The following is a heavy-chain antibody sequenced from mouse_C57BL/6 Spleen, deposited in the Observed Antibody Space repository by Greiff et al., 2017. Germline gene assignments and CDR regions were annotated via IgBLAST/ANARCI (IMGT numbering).Heavy chain of an antibody. Sequence: EVKLVESEGGLVQPGSSMKLSCTASGFTFSDYYMAWVRQVPEKGLEWVANINYDGSSTYYLDSLKSRFIISRDNAKNILYLQMSSLKSEDTATYYCARGGYYGNYGAMDYWGQGTSVTVSS. CDR1: GFTFSDYY. V-gene: IGHV5-16*01. J-gene: IGHJ4*01. D-gene: IGHD2-1*01. CDR2: INYDGSST. CDR3: ARGGYYGNYGAMDY.